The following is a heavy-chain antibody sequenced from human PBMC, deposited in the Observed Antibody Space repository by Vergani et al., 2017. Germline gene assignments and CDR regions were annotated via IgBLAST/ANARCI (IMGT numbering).Heavy chain of an antibody. J-gene: IGHJ3*02. CDR1: GGSISSSSYY. V-gene: IGHV4-39*07. D-gene: IGHD3-16*01. CDR3: ARVRRDYVWGSPGAFDI. CDR2: IYYSGST. Sequence: QLQLQESGPGLVKPSETLSLTCTVSGGSISSSSYYWGWIRQPPGKGLEWIGSIYYSGSTYYNPSLKSRVTISVDTSKNQFSLKLSSVTAADTAVYYCARVRRDYVWGSPGAFDIWGQGTMVTVSS.